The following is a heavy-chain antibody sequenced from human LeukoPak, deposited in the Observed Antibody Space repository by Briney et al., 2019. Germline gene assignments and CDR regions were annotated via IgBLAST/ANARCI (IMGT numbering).Heavy chain of an antibody. CDR3: AKSPILWFGELIPFDY. CDR1: GFTFSSYA. CDR2: ISGSGGST. J-gene: IGHJ4*02. V-gene: IGHV3-23*01. Sequence: GGSLRLSCAASGFTFSSYAMSWVRQAPGKGLEWVSAISGSGGSTYYADSVKGRFTISRDNSKNTLYLQMNSLRAEDTAVYYCAKSPILWFGELIPFDYWGQGTLATVSS. D-gene: IGHD3-10*01.